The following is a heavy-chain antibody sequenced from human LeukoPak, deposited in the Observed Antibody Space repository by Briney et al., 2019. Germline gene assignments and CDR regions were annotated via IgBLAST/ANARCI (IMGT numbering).Heavy chain of an antibody. CDR2: ISWNSGSI. CDR1: GFTFDEHA. CDR3: VKGHCSSSSCFPNYYYYMDV. D-gene: IGHD2-15*01. V-gene: IGHV3-9*01. Sequence: GGSLRLSCAGSGFTFDEHAMHWVRQAPGKGLEWVSGISWNSGSIGYADSVKGRFTISRDNAKNLLFLQMSSLRAADTALYYCVKGHCSSSSCFPNYYYYMDVWGTGTTVTVSS. J-gene: IGHJ6*03.